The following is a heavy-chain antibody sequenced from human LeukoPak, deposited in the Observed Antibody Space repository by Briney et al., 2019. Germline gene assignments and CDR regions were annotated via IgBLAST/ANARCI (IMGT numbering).Heavy chain of an antibody. CDR3: ARCAPGGGYYYYYMDV. CDR1: GGTFSSYA. D-gene: IGHD3-10*01. CDR2: IIPIFGTA. V-gene: IGHV1-69*05. J-gene: IGHJ6*03. Sequence: ASVKVSCKASGGTFSSYAISWVRQAPGQGHEWMGGIIPIFGTANYAQKFQGRVTITTDESTSTAYMELSSLRSEDTAVYYCARCAPGGGYYYYYMDVWGKGTTVTVSS.